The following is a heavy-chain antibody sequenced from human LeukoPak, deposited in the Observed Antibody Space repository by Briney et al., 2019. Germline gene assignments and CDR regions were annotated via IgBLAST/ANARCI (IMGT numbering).Heavy chain of an antibody. Sequence: GRSLRLSCAASGFTFSSYAMHWVRQAPGKGLEWVAVISYDGSNKYYADSVKGRFTISRDNSKNTLYLQMNSLRAEGTAVYYCARAGYGDYRTDYWGQGTLVTISS. CDR1: GFTFSSYA. CDR3: ARAGYGDYRTDY. V-gene: IGHV3-30*04. D-gene: IGHD4-17*01. CDR2: ISYDGSNK. J-gene: IGHJ4*02.